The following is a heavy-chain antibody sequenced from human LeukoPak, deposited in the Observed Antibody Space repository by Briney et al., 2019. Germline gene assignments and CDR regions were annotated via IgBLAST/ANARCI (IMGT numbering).Heavy chain of an antibody. V-gene: IGHV3-30*02. CDR1: GFPFSTYG. J-gene: IGHJ4*02. D-gene: IGHD3-22*01. Sequence: GGSLRLSCAASGFPFSTYGLHWVRQAPGKGLEWVAVTHADAIHGNNKYYADSVKGRFTISRDNSKNTFYLQMDSLRAEDTAVYFCVTGGGFYYDLWGQGTLVIVSS. CDR2: THADAIHGNNK. CDR3: VTGGGFYYDL.